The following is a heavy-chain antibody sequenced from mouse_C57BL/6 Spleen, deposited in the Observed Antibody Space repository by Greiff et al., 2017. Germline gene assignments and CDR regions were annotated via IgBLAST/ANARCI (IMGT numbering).Heavy chain of an antibody. CDR3: ARYLRRYFDV. V-gene: IGHV1-69*01. CDR2: VDPSDSYT. J-gene: IGHJ1*03. D-gene: IGHD2-12*01. Sequence: VQLQQPGAELVMPGASVKLSCKASGYTFTSYWMHWVKQRPGQGLEWIGEVDPSDSYTNYNQKFKGKSTVTVDKSSSIAYMQLSSLTSEDSAVYYCARYLRRYFDVWGTGTTVTVSS. CDR1: GYTFTSYW.